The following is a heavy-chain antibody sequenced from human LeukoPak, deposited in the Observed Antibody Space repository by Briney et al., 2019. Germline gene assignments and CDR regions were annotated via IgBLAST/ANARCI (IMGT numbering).Heavy chain of an antibody. CDR1: GGSISSGGYS. CDR2: IYHSGST. D-gene: IGHD3-22*01. V-gene: IGHV4-30-2*01. J-gene: IGHJ3*02. Sequence: PSETLSLTYAVSGGSISSGGYSWSWIRQPPGKGLEWIGYIYHSGSTYYNPSLKSRVTISVDRSKNQFSLKLSSVTAADTAVYYCARAQEGYYYDSSGRRGAFDIWGQGTMVTVSS. CDR3: ARAQEGYYYDSSGRRGAFDI.